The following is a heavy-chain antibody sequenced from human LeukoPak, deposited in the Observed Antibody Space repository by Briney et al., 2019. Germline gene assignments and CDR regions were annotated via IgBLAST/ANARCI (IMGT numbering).Heavy chain of an antibody. CDR2: ISSSSSTI. CDR3: ATYYYGSGSFDY. V-gene: IGHV3-48*01. D-gene: IGHD3-10*01. J-gene: IGHJ4*02. Sequence: SGGSLRLSCAASGFTFSSYSMNWVRQAPGKGLEWVSYISSSSSTIYYADSVKGRFTISRDDAKNSLFLQMNSLRAEDTAVYYCATYYYGSGSFDYWGQGTLVTVSS. CDR1: GFTFSSYS.